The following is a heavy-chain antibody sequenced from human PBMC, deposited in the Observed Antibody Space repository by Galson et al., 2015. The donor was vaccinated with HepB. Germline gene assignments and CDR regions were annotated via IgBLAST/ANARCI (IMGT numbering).Heavy chain of an antibody. V-gene: IGHV1-69*13. CDR3: ARQYDTSGYYAY. J-gene: IGHJ4*02. CDR1: GGTFSSHT. CDR2: IIPIFGSG. D-gene: IGHD3-22*01. Sequence: SVKVSCKASGGTFSSHTISWLRQAPGQGLEWMGGIIPIFGSGNYAQKFQGRVTITADESKSTTYMELSSLRSEDTALYYCARQYDTSGYYAYWGQGTLVTVSS.